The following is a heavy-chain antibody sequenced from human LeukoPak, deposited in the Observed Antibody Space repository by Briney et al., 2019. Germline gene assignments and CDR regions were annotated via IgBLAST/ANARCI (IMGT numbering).Heavy chain of an antibody. CDR2: IYYSGST. Sequence: SQTLSLTCTVSGGSLSSGGYYWSWLRQPPGKGLEWIAYIYYSGSTYYNPSLKSRVTISVDTSKNQFSLKLSSVTAADTAVYYCARGADYDFWSGPSNPSNFDYWGQGTLVTVSS. V-gene: IGHV4-30-4*01. CDR3: ARGADYDFWSGPSNPSNFDY. CDR1: GGSLSSGGYY. J-gene: IGHJ4*02. D-gene: IGHD3-3*01.